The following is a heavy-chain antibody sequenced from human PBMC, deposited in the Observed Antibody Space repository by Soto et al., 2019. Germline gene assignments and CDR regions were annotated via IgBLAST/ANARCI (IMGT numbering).Heavy chain of an antibody. V-gene: IGHV4-34*01. CDR2: INHSGST. D-gene: IGHD5-12*01. J-gene: IGHJ6*02. CDR3: ARSSRRRWLRFFPCYGMDV. CDR1: GGSFSGYY. Sequence: PSETLSLTCAVYGGSFSGYYWSWIRQPPGKGLEWIGEINHSGSTNYNPSLKSRVTISVDTSKNQFSLKLSSVTAADTAVYYCARSSRRRWLRFFPCYGMDVWGQGTTVTVSS.